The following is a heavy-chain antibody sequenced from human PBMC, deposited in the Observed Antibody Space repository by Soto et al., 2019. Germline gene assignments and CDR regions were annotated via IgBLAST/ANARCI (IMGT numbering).Heavy chain of an antibody. V-gene: IGHV4-31*11. CDR3: ARAAATGHPVVPDY. CDR2: ISYSGIT. CDR1: GDSISSGGYY. D-gene: IGHD2-15*01. Sequence: QVHLQESGPGLVKPSQTLSLTCAVSGDSISSGGYYWNWIRQHPGKGLEWIGYISYSGITQYNPSLKSRVTISVDASKHQISLKVSSVTAADTAVYYCARAAATGHPVVPDYWGQGTLVTVSS. J-gene: IGHJ4*02.